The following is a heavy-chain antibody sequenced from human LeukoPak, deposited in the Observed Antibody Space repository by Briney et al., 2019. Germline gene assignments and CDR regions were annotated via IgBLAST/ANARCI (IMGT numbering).Heavy chain of an antibody. J-gene: IGHJ6*02. CDR1: GGSFSRYY. CDR3: VRVSGATITTYYGMDV. Sequence: PSETLSLACTVSGGSFSRYYWTWIRQPPGKGLEWIGDIHYSGSTNYNPSLKSRVTISIDTSKNQFPLRLTSVTAVDTAVYYCVRVSGATITTYYGMDVWGQGTTVTVS. V-gene: IGHV4-59*01. D-gene: IGHD4-11*01. CDR2: IHYSGST.